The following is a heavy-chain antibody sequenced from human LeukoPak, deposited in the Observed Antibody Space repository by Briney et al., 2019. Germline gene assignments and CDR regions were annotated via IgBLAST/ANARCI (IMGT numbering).Heavy chain of an antibody. CDR3: ARDERVGYYVY. J-gene: IGHJ4*02. D-gene: IGHD3-10*01. Sequence: GGSLSLSCAVSGFTFSSYWMSWVRQAPGRGLEWVANIKEDGSITQHADSVRGRFTISRDNAKSSVYLQMSSLTAEDSAVYYCARDERVGYYVYWGQGALVTVSS. CDR1: GFTFSSYW. CDR2: IKEDGSIT. V-gene: IGHV3-7*01.